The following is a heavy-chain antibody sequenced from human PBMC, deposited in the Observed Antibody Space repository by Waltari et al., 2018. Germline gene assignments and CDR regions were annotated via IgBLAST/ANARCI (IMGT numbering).Heavy chain of an antibody. CDR1: GYTFTDYS. D-gene: IGHD3-22*01. V-gene: IGHV1-69-2*01. CDR3: ATEAYYYDSSGYHNWFDP. J-gene: IGHJ5*02. Sequence: EVQLVQSGAEVKKPGATVKISCKVSGYTFTDYSMHWVQQAPGKGLEWMGLGEPEDGETIYAEKFQGRVTRTADTSTDTAYMELSSLRSEDTAVYYCATEAYYYDSSGYHNWFDPWGQGTLVTVSS. CDR2: GEPEDGET.